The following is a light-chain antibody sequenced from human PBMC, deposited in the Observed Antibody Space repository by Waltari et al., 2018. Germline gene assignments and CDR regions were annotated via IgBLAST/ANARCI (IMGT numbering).Light chain of an antibody. Sequence: QAVVTQEPSLTVSPGGTVTLTCGSSTGAVTSAQYPYWFQHRPGQVPRKLIYDTNNKHAWTPARFSGSLLGGKAALTLSGAQPEDEAEYYCLLWYSGARWVFGGGTKLSVL. CDR3: LLWYSGARWV. CDR2: DTN. V-gene: IGLV7-46*01. J-gene: IGLJ3*02. CDR1: TGAVTSAQY.